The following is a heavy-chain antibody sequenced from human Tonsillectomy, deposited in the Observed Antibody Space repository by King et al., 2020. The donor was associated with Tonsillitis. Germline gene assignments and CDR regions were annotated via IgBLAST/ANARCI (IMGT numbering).Heavy chain of an antibody. Sequence: VQLVESGGGLVQPGRSLRLSCAASGFTFDDYAMHWVRQAPGKGLEWVSGISWNSGSIGYADSVKGRFTISRDNAKNSLYLQMNSLRAEDTALYYCAKDIYAIFGVGFDYWGQGTLVTVSS. CDR2: ISWNSGSI. D-gene: IGHD3-3*01. CDR3: AKDIYAIFGVGFDY. V-gene: IGHV3-9*01. J-gene: IGHJ4*02. CDR1: GFTFDDYA.